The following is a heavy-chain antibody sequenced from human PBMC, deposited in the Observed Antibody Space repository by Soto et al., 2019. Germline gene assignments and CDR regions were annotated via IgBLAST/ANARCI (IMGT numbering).Heavy chain of an antibody. CDR3: AKDRYYDTPGWFDP. CDR1: GFTFRDHA. D-gene: IGHD3-22*01. CDR2: ISANGGSI. J-gene: IGHJ5*02. Sequence: EAQLLASGGGLVQPGGSLRLSCVGSGFTFRDHAMRWVRQAPGRGLEWVSAISANGGSIQHADSVKGRFSVSRDNAKNTVYLQMDNLRTEDWAVYYCAKDRYYDTPGWFDPWGQGSRVIVSS. V-gene: IGHV3-23*01.